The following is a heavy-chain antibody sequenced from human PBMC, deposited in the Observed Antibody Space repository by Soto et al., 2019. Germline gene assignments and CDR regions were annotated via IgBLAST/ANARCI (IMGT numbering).Heavy chain of an antibody. J-gene: IGHJ4*02. Sequence: EVQLVESGGGLIQPGGSLRLSCAVSGFTVSRNYMSWVRQAPGKGLEWVSIINSGGSTYYADSVKGRFTISRDNSKNTLYLQINSLRTEDTAVYYCARDPWYWGQGTLVTVSS. CDR1: GFTVSRNY. CDR3: ARDPWY. CDR2: INSGGST. V-gene: IGHV3-53*01.